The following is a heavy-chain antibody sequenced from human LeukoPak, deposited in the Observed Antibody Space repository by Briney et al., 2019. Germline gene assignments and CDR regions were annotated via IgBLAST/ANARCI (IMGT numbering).Heavy chain of an antibody. V-gene: IGHV3-23*01. CDR1: GFTFSSYA. J-gene: IGHJ6*02. CDR3: AKRADPDIVVLSYYGMDV. D-gene: IGHD2-2*01. CDR2: ISGSGGST. Sequence: GGSLRLSCAASGFTFSSYAMSWVRQAPGKGLEWVSAISGSGGSTYYADSVKGRFTISRDNSKNTLYLQMNSLRGEDTAVYYCAKRADPDIVVLSYYGMDVWGQGTTVTVSS.